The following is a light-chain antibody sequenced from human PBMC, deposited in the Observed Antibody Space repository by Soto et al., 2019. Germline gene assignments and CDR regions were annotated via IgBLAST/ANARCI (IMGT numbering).Light chain of an antibody. V-gene: IGKV1-5*03. CDR1: QSIKSW. J-gene: IGKJ2*01. CDR2: KTS. Sequence: DIQMTQSPSTLSASVGDTVTITCRASQSIKSWLAWYQQKPGKAPNLLIYKTSTLESGVPTRFSGSGSGTEMTLTISGLLPDDFATYYCQQYDSYPVTFGQGTKLEIK. CDR3: QQYDSYPVT.